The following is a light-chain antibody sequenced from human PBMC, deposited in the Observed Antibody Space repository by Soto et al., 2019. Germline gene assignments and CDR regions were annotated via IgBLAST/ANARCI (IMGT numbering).Light chain of an antibody. CDR3: QQNGSTPRT. J-gene: IGKJ2*02. CDR1: QSINSY. CDR2: DAS. V-gene: IGKV1-39*01. Sequence: DIPMTQSPSSLSASLGDRVTIPCRASQSINSYYDWYQQKQGSAPKLVINDASRLRSGVPSRFSGSGSGTDFTLSISSLEPEELAAYYCQQNGSTPRTFGQGTKVEIK.